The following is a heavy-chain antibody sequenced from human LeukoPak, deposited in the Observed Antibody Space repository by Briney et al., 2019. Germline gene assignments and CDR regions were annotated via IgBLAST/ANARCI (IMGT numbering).Heavy chain of an antibody. V-gene: IGHV3-11*04. CDR2: ISSGGSTI. D-gene: IGHD1-26*01. CDR1: GFTFSDYY. J-gene: IGHJ3*02. CDR3: ARGRWELLWGGDSFDI. Sequence: PGGSLRLSCAASGFTFSDYYMNWICQAPGKGLEWVSYISSGGSTIYYADSVKGRFTISRDNAKNSLYLQMNSLRAEDTAVYYCARGRWELLWGGDSFDIWGQGTMVTVSS.